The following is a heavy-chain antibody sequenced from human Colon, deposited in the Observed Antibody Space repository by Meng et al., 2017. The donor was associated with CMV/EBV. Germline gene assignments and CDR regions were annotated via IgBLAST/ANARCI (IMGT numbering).Heavy chain of an antibody. J-gene: IGHJ4*02. CDR2: IKTRAEDGTT. CDR3: TTGYSSWYFG. V-gene: IGHV3-15*01. CDR1: GFTFSAAC. Sequence: CAASGFTFSAACMGWVRQARGKGLECVGRIKTRAEDGTTEYSALLTDRFTISRDDSKTTVYLQMNSLKTEDTAIYYCTTGYSSWYFGWGQGTLVTVSS. D-gene: IGHD6-13*01.